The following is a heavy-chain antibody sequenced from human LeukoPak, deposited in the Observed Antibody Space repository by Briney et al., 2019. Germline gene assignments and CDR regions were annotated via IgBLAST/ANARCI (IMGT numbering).Heavy chain of an antibody. CDR1: GYTFTSYY. CDR2: INPSGGST. D-gene: IGHD3-10*01. Sequence: ASVKVSCKASGYTFTSYYMHWVRQAPGQGLEWMGIINPSGGSTSYAQKFQGRVTMTRDTSTSTVYMELSSLRSEDTAVYYCARVAAHYGSGRADAFDIWGQGTMVTVSS. J-gene: IGHJ3*02. CDR3: ARVAAHYGSGRADAFDI. V-gene: IGHV1-46*01.